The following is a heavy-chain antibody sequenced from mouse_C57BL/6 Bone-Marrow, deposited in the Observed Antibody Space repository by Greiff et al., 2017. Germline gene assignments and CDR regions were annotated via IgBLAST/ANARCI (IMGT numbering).Heavy chain of an antibody. CDR3: ARDSSGYKGDY. CDR2: ISSGGSYT. V-gene: IGHV5-6*01. J-gene: IGHJ2*01. Sequence: EVMLVESGGDLVKPGGSLKLSCAASGFTFSSYGMSWVRQTPDKRLEWVATISSGGSYTYYPDSVKGRFTISRDNAKNTLYLQMSSLKSEDTAMYYCARDSSGYKGDYWGQGTTLTVSS. CDR1: GFTFSSYG. D-gene: IGHD3-2*02.